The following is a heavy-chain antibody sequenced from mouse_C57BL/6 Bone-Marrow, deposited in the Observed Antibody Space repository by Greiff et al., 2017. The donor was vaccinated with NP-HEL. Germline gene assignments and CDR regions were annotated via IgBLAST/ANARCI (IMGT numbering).Heavy chain of an antibody. CDR3: ARETAQPTDYARDY. J-gene: IGHJ4*01. D-gene: IGHD3-2*02. V-gene: IGHV1-22*01. CDR1: GYTFTDYN. Sequence: VQLQQSGPELVKPGASVKMSCKASGYTFTDYNMHWVKQSHGKSLEWIGYINPNNGGTSYNQKFKGKATLTVNKSSSTAYMELRSLTSEDSAVYYCARETAQPTDYARDYWGKGASVTVSS. CDR2: INPNNGGT.